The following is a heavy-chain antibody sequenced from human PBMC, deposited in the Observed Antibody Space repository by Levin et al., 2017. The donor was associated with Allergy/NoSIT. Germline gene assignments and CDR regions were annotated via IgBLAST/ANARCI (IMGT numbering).Heavy chain of an antibody. CDR1: GYTFTSYG. CDR2: ISAYNGNT. V-gene: IGHV1-18*01. CDR3: ASSSSGWYVFDY. J-gene: IGHJ4*02. Sequence: ASVKVSCKASGYTFTSYGISWVRQAPGQGLEWMGWISAYNGNTNYAQKLQGRVTMTTDTSTSTAYMELRSLRSDDTAVYYCASSSSGWYVFDYWGQGTLVTVSS. D-gene: IGHD6-19*01.